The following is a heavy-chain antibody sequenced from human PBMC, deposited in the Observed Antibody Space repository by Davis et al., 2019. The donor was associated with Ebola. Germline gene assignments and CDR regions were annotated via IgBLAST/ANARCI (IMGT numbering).Heavy chain of an antibody. CDR2: TYYKSKWYN. D-gene: IGHD1-26*01. J-gene: IGHJ6*02. V-gene: IGHV6-1*01. CDR3: VRGWGRTGMGV. CDR1: GDSVSTAG. Sequence: HSQTLSLTCAISGDSVSTAGWNWIRQSPSRGLEWLGRTYYKSKWYNDYAASVKSRITINPDTSKNQFSLQLNSVTPEDTAVYYCVRGWGRTGMGVWGQGTTVIVSS.